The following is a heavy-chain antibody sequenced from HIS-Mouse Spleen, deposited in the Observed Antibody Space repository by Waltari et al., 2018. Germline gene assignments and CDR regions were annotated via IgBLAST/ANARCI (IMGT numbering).Heavy chain of an antibody. J-gene: IGHJ4*02. CDR3: ARVNSSFDY. D-gene: IGHD6-13*01. CDR2: SNHSGST. V-gene: IGHV4-34*01. CDR1: GGSFSGYY. Sequence: QVQLQQWGAGLLKPSETLSLTCAVYGGSFSGYYWSWIRQPPGKGLEWIGESNHSGSTNYNPSLKSRGTISVDTSKNQFSLKLSSVTAADTAVYYCARVNSSFDYWGQGTLVTVSS.